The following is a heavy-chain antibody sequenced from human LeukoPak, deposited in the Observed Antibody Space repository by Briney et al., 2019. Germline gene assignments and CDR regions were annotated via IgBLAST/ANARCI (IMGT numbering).Heavy chain of an antibody. D-gene: IGHD3-9*01. Sequence: GGSLRLSCAASGFTFSSYSMDWVRQAPGKGLEWVSSISSSSSYIYYADSVKGRFTISRDNAKNSLYLRMNSLRVEDTAVYYCARDRPTLTGYYPFDYWGQGTLVTVSS. CDR2: ISSSSSYI. CDR3: ARDRPTLTGYYPFDY. V-gene: IGHV3-21*01. J-gene: IGHJ4*02. CDR1: GFTFSSYS.